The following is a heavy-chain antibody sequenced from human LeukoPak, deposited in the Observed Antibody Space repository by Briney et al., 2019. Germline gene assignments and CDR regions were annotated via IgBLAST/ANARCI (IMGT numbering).Heavy chain of an antibody. Sequence: SETLSLTCTVSGGSISSYYWSWIRQPAGKGLEWIGRIYTSGSTNYNPSLKSRVTMSVDTSKNQFSLKLSSVTAADTAVYYCAREYPNYYDSSGYYYAYFDYWGQGTLVTVSS. CDR1: GGSISSYY. CDR2: IYTSGST. CDR3: AREYPNYYDSSGYYYAYFDY. J-gene: IGHJ4*02. D-gene: IGHD3-22*01. V-gene: IGHV4-4*07.